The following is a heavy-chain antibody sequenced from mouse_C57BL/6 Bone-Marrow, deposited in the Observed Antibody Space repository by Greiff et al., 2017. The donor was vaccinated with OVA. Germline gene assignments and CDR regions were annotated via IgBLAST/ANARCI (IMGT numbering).Heavy chain of an antibody. V-gene: IGHV5-4*03. J-gene: IGHJ1*03. CDR3: ARGYYYGSSYVDWYFDV. CDR2: ISDGGSYT. Sequence: EVKVVESGGGLVKPGGSLKLSCAASGFTFSSYAMSWVRQTPEKRLEWVATISDGGSYTYYPDNVKGRFTISRDNAKNNLYLQMSHLKSEDTAMYYCARGYYYGSSYVDWYFDVGGTGTTVTVSS. D-gene: IGHD1-1*01. CDR1: GFTFSSYA.